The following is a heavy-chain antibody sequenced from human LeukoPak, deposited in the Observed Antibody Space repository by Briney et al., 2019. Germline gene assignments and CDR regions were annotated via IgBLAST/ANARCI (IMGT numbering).Heavy chain of an antibody. CDR2: INAYNGDT. CDR3: ARDYYDNSGYYSHTGGY. D-gene: IGHD3-22*01. J-gene: IGHJ4*02. V-gene: IGHV1-18*04. CDR1: GYTFTGYY. Sequence: ASVKVSCKASGYTFTGYYIHWVRQAPGQGLEWMGWINAYNGDTNYAQKFQGRVTMTTDTSTSTAYMELRNLRSDDTAVYYCARDYYDNSGYYSHTGGYWGQGTLVTVSS.